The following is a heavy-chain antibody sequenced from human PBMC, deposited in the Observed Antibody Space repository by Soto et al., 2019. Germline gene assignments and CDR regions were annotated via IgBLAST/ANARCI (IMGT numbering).Heavy chain of an antibody. D-gene: IGHD4-17*01. CDR2: IYSGGST. V-gene: IGHV3-66*01. Sequence: GGSLRLSCAASGFTVSSNYMSWVRQAPGKGLEWVSVIYSGGSTYYADSVKGRFTISRDNSKNTLYLQMNSLRAEDTAVYYCARDSYGDYGYYYYYYYMDVWGKGTTVTVSS. J-gene: IGHJ6*03. CDR3: ARDSYGDYGYYYYYYYMDV. CDR1: GFTVSSNY.